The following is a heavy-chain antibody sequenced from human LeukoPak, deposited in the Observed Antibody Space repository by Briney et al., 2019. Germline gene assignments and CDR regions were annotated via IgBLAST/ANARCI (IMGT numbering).Heavy chain of an antibody. CDR2: INPNSGGT. V-gene: IGHV1-2*02. CDR3: AKDSGKYGTDV. D-gene: IGHD1-26*01. J-gene: IGHJ6*02. CDR1: GYTFTGYY. Sequence: GASVKVSCKASGYTFTGYYMHWVRQAPGQGLEWMGWINPNSGGTNYAQKFQGRVAVTRDTSISTAYMELSRLTSDDTAVYYCAKDSGKYGTDVWGQGTTVTVSS.